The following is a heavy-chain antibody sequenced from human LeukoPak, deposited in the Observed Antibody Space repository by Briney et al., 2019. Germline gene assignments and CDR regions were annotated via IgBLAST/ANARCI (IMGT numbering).Heavy chain of an antibody. Sequence: PGGSLRLSCAASGFTVSSNYMSWVRQAPGKGLEWVSVIYSGGSTYYADSVKGRFTISRDNSKNTLYLQMGSLRPEDMAVYYYARGESGHYNYWGQGTLVTVSS. CDR2: IYSGGST. J-gene: IGHJ4*02. V-gene: IGHV3-53*05. D-gene: IGHD3-22*01. CDR1: GFTVSSNY. CDR3: ARGESGHYNY.